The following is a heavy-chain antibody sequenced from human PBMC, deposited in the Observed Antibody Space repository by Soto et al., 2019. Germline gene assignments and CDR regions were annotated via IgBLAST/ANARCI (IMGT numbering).Heavy chain of an antibody. CDR2: ISSSSSYI. CDR3: ARIRIFGVFTPPRYMDV. V-gene: IGHV3-21*01. CDR1: GFTFSSYS. Sequence: PGGSLRLSCAASGFTFSSYSMNWVRQAPGKGLEWVSSISSSSSYIYYADSVKGRFTISRDNAKNSLYLQMNSLRAEDTAVYYCARIRIFGVFTPPRYMDVWGKGTTVTVSS. D-gene: IGHD3-3*01. J-gene: IGHJ6*03.